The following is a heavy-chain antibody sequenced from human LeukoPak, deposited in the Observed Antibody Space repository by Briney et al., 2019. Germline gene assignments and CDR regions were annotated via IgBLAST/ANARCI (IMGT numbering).Heavy chain of an antibody. Sequence: PGGSLRLSCAASGFTFSSYGMHWVRQAPGKGLEWVSAISGSGGSTYYADSVKGRFAISRDNSKNTLYLQMNSLRAEDTAVYYCAKAIDGQQLVRPTLPLFDYWGQGTLVTVSS. V-gene: IGHV3-23*01. CDR1: GFTFSSYG. D-gene: IGHD6-13*01. J-gene: IGHJ4*02. CDR2: ISGSGGST. CDR3: AKAIDGQQLVRPTLPLFDY.